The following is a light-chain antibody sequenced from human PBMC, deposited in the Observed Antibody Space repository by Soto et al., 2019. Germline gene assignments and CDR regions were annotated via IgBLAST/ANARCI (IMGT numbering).Light chain of an antibody. CDR3: QHRSKWPPLT. CDR2: DAS. V-gene: IGKV3-11*01. Sequence: EIVLTQSPATLSLSPGERATLSCRASQSVSSYLAWYQQKPGQAPRLLIYDASNRATGIPARFSGSGSGTDFTLTISSLEPEDFAVYYCQHRSKWPPLTFGGGTKVEIK. J-gene: IGKJ4*01. CDR1: QSVSSY.